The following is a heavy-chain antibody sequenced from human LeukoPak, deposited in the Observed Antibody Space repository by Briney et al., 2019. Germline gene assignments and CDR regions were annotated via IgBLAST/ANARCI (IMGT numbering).Heavy chain of an antibody. CDR2: IWYDGSNK. D-gene: IGHD3-3*01. CDR1: GXTFSSYG. V-gene: IGHV3-33*01. Sequence: GRSLRLSWAASGXTFSSYGVHWVRQAPGKGLEWVAVIWYDGSNKYYADSVKGRFTISRDNSKNTLYLQMNSLRAEDTAVYYCARAKHDFWSGYNEYFQHWGQGTLVTVSS. CDR3: ARAKHDFWSGYNEYFQH. J-gene: IGHJ1*01.